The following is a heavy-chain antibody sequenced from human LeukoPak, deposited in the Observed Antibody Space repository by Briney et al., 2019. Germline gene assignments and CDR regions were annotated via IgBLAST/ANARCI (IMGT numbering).Heavy chain of an antibody. CDR1: GGSISSYY. CDR2: IYTSGST. D-gene: IGHD4-23*01. Sequence: SETLSLTCTVSGGSISSYYWSWIRQPPGKGLEWIGYIYTSGSTNYNPSLKSRVTLSVDTSKNQFSLKLSSVTAADTAVYYCARHAAWTTVVSPAFDYWGQGTLVTVSS. CDR3: ARHAAWTTVVSPAFDY. V-gene: IGHV4-4*09. J-gene: IGHJ4*02.